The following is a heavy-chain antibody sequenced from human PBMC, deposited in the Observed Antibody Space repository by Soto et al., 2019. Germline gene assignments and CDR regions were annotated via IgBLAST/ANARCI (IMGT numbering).Heavy chain of an antibody. D-gene: IGHD4-17*01. Sequence: SETLSLTCTVSGCSLTNSSYYWGWIRQSPGKGLEWIGSVYYRGRSYSKSSVKSRVTISVDTSKNQFSLNFNSVTASDTALYYCVSQRTTVLTQAYFDYWGPGALVTVSS. CDR3: VSQRTTVLTQAYFDY. CDR2: VYYRGRS. V-gene: IGHV4-39*01. J-gene: IGHJ4*02. CDR1: GCSLTNSSYY.